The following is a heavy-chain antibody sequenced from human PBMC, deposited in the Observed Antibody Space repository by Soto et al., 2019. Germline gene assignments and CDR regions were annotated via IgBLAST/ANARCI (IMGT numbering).Heavy chain of an antibody. J-gene: IGHJ6*02. D-gene: IGHD3-10*01. Sequence: GASVKVSCKASGYTFTSYAMHWVRQAPGQRLEWMGWINAGNGNTKYSQNFQDRVTLTRDASASTTYMELSSLRSEDTAIFYCARATYTSGGSPTFAMDVWGQGTTVTAP. CDR1: GYTFTSYA. CDR2: INAGNGNT. V-gene: IGHV1-3*01. CDR3: ARATYTSGGSPTFAMDV.